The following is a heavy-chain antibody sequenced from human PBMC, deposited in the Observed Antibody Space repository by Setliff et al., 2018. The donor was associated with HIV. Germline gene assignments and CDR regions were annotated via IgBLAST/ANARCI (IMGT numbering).Heavy chain of an antibody. CDR3: ARGAITMVRSPYYMDV. V-gene: IGHV4-59*11. D-gene: IGHD3-10*01. CDR1: GGSINSHY. J-gene: IGHJ6*03. CDR2: SHYSGSP. Sequence: SETLSLTCTVSGGSINSHYWSWIRQPPGKGLEWIGYSHYSGSPHYNPSLKSRVTISVDTSKNQFSLKLSSVTAADTAVYYCARGAITMVRSPYYMDVWGRGTTVTVSS.